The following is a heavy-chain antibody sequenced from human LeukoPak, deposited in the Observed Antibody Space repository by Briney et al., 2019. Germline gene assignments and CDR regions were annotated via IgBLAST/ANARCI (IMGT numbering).Heavy chain of an antibody. V-gene: IGHV7-4-1*02. CDR1: GYTFTSYA. Sequence: ASVKVSCKASGYTFTSYAMNWARQAPGQGLEWMGWINTNTGNPTYAQGFTGRFVFSLDTSVSTAYLQISSLKAEDTAVYYCARVYAWDSSGWYRERYYFDYWGQGTLVTVSS. J-gene: IGHJ4*02. D-gene: IGHD6-19*01. CDR2: INTNTGNP. CDR3: ARVYAWDSSGWYRERYYFDY.